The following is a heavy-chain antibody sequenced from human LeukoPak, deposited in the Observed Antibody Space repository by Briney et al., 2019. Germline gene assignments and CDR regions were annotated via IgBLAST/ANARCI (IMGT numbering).Heavy chain of an antibody. V-gene: IGHV4-59*04. J-gene: IGHJ4*02. Sequence: SETLSLICTVSDGSISSYYWSWIRQPPGKGLEWIGSISHSGSTYYNPSLKSRLTMSVDTSKNQLSLKLRSVTAADTAIYYCTRGTYYDFWSGYYSDYWGQGTLVAVSS. D-gene: IGHD3-3*01. CDR2: ISHSGST. CDR1: DGSISSYY. CDR3: TRGTYYDFWSGYYSDY.